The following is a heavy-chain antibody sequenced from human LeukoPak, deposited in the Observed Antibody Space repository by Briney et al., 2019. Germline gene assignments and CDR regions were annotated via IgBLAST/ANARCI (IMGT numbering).Heavy chain of an antibody. D-gene: IGHD2-2*01. CDR3: ARDGGAGVGPAAANDY. CDR1: GGTFNTYT. Sequence: ASVKVSCKASGGTFNTYTINRVRQAPGQGLEWMGGIIPIFGTANYAQKFQGRVTITADESTSTVYMELSSLRSEDTAVYYCARDGGAGVGPAAANDYWGQGTLVTVSS. V-gene: IGHV1-69*13. CDR2: IIPIFGTA. J-gene: IGHJ4*02.